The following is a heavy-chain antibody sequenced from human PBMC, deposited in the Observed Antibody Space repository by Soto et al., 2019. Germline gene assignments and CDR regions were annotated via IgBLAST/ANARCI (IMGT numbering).Heavy chain of an antibody. CDR2: IYYSGST. CDR3: AGLRGYAGSPIDY. J-gene: IGHJ4*02. D-gene: IGHD2-15*01. Sequence: SETLSLTCTVSGGSISSGDYYWSWIRQPPGKGLEWIGYIYYSGSTYYNPSLKSRVTMSVDTPKNQFSLRLSSVTTADTAVYYCAGLRGYAGSPIDYWGQGTLVTVSS. V-gene: IGHV4-30-4*02. CDR1: GGSISSGDYY.